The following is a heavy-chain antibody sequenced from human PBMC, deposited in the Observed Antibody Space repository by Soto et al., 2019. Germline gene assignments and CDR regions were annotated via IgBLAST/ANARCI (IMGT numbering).Heavy chain of an antibody. CDR2: INPNSGGT. CDR1: GYTFTGYY. V-gene: IGHV1-2*04. Sequence: ASVKVSCKASGYTFTGYYMHWVRQAPGQGLEWMGWINPNSGGTNYAQKFQGWVTMTRDTSISTTYMELSRLRSDDTAVYYCARVSSRRTAGTYGMEVWGQGTTVTVSS. CDR3: ARVSSRRTAGTYGMEV. J-gene: IGHJ6*02. D-gene: IGHD6-13*01.